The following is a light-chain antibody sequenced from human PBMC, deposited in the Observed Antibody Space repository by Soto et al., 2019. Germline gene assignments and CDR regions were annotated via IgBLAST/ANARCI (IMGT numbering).Light chain of an antibody. CDR1: QSINTY. CDR2: AAS. Sequence: DIQMTQSPSSLSASVGDRVTITCRASQSINTYLNWYQQKPGKAPNLLIYAASSLQRGVPSRFIGSASGTDFPLTISSLQPEDFATYYCQQSYSTLYTFGQGTTLEIK. J-gene: IGKJ2*01. V-gene: IGKV1-39*01. CDR3: QQSYSTLYT.